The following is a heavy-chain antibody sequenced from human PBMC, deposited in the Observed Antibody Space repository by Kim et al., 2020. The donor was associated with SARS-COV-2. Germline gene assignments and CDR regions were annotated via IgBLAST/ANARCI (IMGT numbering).Heavy chain of an antibody. CDR1: EVTFNNYA. CDR3: AKSPSSGDSAVYNNYGMDV. J-gene: IGHJ6*02. Sequence: GGSLRLSCVASEVTFNNYAMTWVRQAPGKGLEWVSLISSTDKTYYADFVKGRFHTSRDNSKNTVYLQIYSLSVDDTAVYYCAKSPSSGDSAVYNNYGMDVWGQGASVFVSS. CDR2: ISSTDKT. V-gene: IGHV3-23*01. D-gene: IGHD2-21*01.